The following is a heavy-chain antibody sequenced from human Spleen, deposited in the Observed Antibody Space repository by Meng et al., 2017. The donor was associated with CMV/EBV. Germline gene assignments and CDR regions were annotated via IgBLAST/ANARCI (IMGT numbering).Heavy chain of an antibody. CDR2: INPNSGGT. CDR1: AYTLTGYY. Sequence: ASVKVSCKAFAYTLTGYYIHWVRQAPGQGLEWMGWINPNSGGTNYAQKFQGRVTMTRDTSISTAYMELSSLRSEDTAVYYCARPRPGYSGYDLGYWGQGTLVTVSS. D-gene: IGHD5-12*01. V-gene: IGHV1-2*02. CDR3: ARPRPGYSGYDLGY. J-gene: IGHJ4*02.